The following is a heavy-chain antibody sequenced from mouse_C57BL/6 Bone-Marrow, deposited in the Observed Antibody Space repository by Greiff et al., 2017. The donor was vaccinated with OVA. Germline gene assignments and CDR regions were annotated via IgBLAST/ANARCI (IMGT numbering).Heavy chain of an antibody. Sequence: EVKVVESGGDLVKPGGSLKLSCAASGFTFSSYGMSWVRQTPDKRLEWVATISSGGSYTYYPDSVKGRFTLSRDNAKNTLYLQMSSLKSEDTAMYYCASQLYGNYFAWFAYWGQGTLVTVSA. CDR2: ISSGGSYT. CDR3: ASQLYGNYFAWFAY. CDR1: GFTFSSYG. J-gene: IGHJ3*01. D-gene: IGHD2-1*01. V-gene: IGHV5-6*01.